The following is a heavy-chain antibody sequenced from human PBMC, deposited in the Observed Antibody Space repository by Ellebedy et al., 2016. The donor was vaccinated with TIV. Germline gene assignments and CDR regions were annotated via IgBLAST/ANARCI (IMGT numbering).Heavy chain of an antibody. V-gene: IGHV4-30-4*01. D-gene: IGHD5-18*01. Sequence: LRFSCTVFGGPINSGAYYWSWIRQPPGKGLEWIGYIYSSGNTYYNPSLKSRVTISLDTSKNQFSLKLSSVTAADSAVYYCARAVDTAIVINYWGQGTLVIVSS. CDR2: IYSSGNT. CDR1: GGPINSGAYY. CDR3: ARAVDTAIVINY. J-gene: IGHJ4*02.